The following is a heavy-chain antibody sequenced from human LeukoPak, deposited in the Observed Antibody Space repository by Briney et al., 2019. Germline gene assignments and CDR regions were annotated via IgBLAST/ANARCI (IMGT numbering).Heavy chain of an antibody. Sequence: GRSLRLSCAASGFTFSSYAMHWVRQAPGKGLEWVAVISYDGSNKYYADSVKGRFTISRDNSKNTLYLQMNSLRAEDTAVYYCAGVPGKSSGWYPFDYWGQGTLVTVSS. D-gene: IGHD6-19*01. CDR3: AGVPGKSSGWYPFDY. CDR2: ISYDGSNK. J-gene: IGHJ4*02. CDR1: GFTFSSYA. V-gene: IGHV3-30*04.